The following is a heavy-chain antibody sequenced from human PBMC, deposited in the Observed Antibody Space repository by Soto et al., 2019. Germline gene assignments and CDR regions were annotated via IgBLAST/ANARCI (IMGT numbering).Heavy chain of an antibody. Sequence: SETLSLTCAVSSGSISSSNWWSWVRQPPGKGLEWIGEIYHSGSTNYNPSLKSRVTISVDKSKNQFSLKLSSVTAADTAVYYCATDRGGYAFDIWGQGTMVTVSS. D-gene: IGHD5-12*01. CDR3: ATDRGGYAFDI. J-gene: IGHJ3*02. V-gene: IGHV4-4*02. CDR2: IYHSGST. CDR1: SGSISSSNW.